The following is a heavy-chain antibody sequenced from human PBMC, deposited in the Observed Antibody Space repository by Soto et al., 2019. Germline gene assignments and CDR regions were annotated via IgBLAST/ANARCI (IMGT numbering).Heavy chain of an antibody. CDR3: AKDKGFWSGYLDY. CDR1: GLTFDDYA. Sequence: GGSLRLSCAASGLTFDDYAMHWVRQAPGKGLEWVSGISWNSGSIGYADSVKGRFTISRDNAKNSLYLQMNSLRAEDTALYYCAKDKGFWSGYLDYWGQGTLVTVSS. J-gene: IGHJ4*02. V-gene: IGHV3-9*01. D-gene: IGHD3-3*01. CDR2: ISWNSGSI.